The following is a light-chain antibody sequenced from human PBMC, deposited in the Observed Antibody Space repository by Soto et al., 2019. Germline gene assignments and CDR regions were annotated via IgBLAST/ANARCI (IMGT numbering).Light chain of an antibody. J-gene: IGKJ3*01. CDR2: GAS. Sequence: EIVLTQSPGTLSLSPGERATLSCRASESVSTSYLAWYQQKPGQAPRLLIYGASGRATGIPDRFSASASGTDFPLTISRLEPEDFAVYYCQHYGTSALVGPGTKVDIK. V-gene: IGKV3-20*01. CDR1: ESVSTSY. CDR3: QHYGTSAL.